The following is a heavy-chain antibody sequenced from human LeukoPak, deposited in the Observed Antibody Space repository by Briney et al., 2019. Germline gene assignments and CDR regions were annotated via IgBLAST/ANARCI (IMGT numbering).Heavy chain of an antibody. CDR3: ATDYYCSGGSCYPPD. Sequence: GGSLRLSCAASGFPFSIYTMNWVRQAPGQGLEWVSSISGSSNDIYYADSVKGRFTISRDNAKNSLYLQMNSLRAEDTAVYYCATDYYCSGGSCYPPDWGQGTLVTVSS. CDR2: ISGSSNDI. CDR1: GFPFSIYT. D-gene: IGHD2-15*01. V-gene: IGHV3-21*01. J-gene: IGHJ4*02.